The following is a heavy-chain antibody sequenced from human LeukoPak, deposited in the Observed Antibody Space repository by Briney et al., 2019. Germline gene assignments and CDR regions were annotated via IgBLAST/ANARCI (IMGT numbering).Heavy chain of an antibody. CDR3: ISDIVVVPAAINY. Sequence: GGSLRLSCAASGFTFDDYGMSWVRQAPGKGLEWVSGINWNGGSTGYADSVKGRFTISRDDSKNTLYLQMNSLKTEDTAVYYCISDIVVVPAAINYWGQGTLVTVSS. CDR1: GFTFDDYG. J-gene: IGHJ4*02. D-gene: IGHD2-2*01. CDR2: INWNGGST. V-gene: IGHV3-20*04.